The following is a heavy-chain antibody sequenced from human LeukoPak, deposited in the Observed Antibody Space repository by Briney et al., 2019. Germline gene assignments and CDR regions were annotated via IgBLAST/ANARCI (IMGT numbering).Heavy chain of an antibody. CDR2: INHSGST. V-gene: IGHV4-34*01. D-gene: IGHD6-13*01. CDR1: GGSISSYY. J-gene: IGHJ6*03. Sequence: SETLSLTCTVSGGSISSYYWNWIRQPPGKGLEWIGEINHSGSTNYNPSLKSRVTISVDTSKNQFSLKLSSVTAADTAVYYCARRPIGSSWYYYYYMDVWGKGTTVTVSS. CDR3: ARRPIGSSWYYYYYMDV.